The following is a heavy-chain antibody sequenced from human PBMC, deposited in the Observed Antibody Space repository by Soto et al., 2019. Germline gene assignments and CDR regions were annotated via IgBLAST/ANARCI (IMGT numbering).Heavy chain of an antibody. Sequence: GASVKVSCKASGYTFTSYGISWVRQAPGQGLEWMGWISAYNGNTNYAQKLQGRVTMTTDTSTSTAYMELRSLRSGDTAVYYCARVRPGTGNYYYYYGMDVWGQGTTVTVSS. CDR2: ISAYNGNT. CDR3: ARVRPGTGNYYYYYGMDV. J-gene: IGHJ6*02. CDR1: GYTFTSYG. V-gene: IGHV1-18*01. D-gene: IGHD7-27*01.